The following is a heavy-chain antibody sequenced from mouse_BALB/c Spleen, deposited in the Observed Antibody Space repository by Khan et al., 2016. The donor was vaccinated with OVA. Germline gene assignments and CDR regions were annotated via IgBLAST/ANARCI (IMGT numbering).Heavy chain of an antibody. CDR2: IWGGGGT. V-gene: IGHV2-6-4*01. CDR3: AGAYYRYDGYCAMDY. D-gene: IGHD2-14*01. CDR1: GFSLSRYN. J-gene: IGHJ4*01. Sequence: QVQLKQSGPGLVAPSQSLSITCTVSGFSLSRYNIHWVRQPPGKGLEWLGMIWGGGGTDYNSTLKSRLSISKDNSKSQVFLKMNSLQTDDSAMYYCAGAYYRYDGYCAMDYWGQGTSLTVSS.